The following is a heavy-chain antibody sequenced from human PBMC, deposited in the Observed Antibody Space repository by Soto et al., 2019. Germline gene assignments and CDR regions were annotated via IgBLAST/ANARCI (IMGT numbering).Heavy chain of an antibody. CDR1: EFIFSNYA. D-gene: IGHD6-13*01. CDR2: ISSSGGST. V-gene: IGHV3-23*01. J-gene: IGHJ6*02. Sequence: GGSLRLSCAAAEFIFSNYAMTRVRQAPGRGLEWVSAISSSGGSTYYADSVKGRFTISRDNSKNTLSLQMNSLRAEDTAVYYCASVHCSSSWSHYCYGMDVWGQGTTVTVS. CDR3: ASVHCSSSWSHYCYGMDV.